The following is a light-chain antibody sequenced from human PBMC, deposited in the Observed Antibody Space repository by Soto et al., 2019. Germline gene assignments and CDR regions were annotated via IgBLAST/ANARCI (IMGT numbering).Light chain of an antibody. Sequence: QSVLTQPPSVSGSPGQWVTISCTGTSANIGGGYDVHWYQQLPGTAPKLLIYGNSNRPSGVPDRFSGSKSGTSASLAITGLQAEDEADYYCQSYDSSLSAVVFGGGTKLTVL. J-gene: IGLJ2*01. CDR2: GNS. CDR1: SANIGGGYD. V-gene: IGLV1-40*01. CDR3: QSYDSSLSAVV.